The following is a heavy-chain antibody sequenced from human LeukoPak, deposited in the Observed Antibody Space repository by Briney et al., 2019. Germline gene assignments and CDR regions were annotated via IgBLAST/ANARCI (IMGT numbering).Heavy chain of an antibody. Sequence: SETLSLTCTVSGGSISSHYWTWIRQPAGKGLEWIGRIYTTGSTNYNPSLNSRVTMSVDMSKNQFSLKLSSVTAADTAVYYCARGYDFWSGYYFDYWGQGTLVTVSS. CDR1: GGSISSHY. CDR2: IYTTGST. J-gene: IGHJ4*02. CDR3: ARGYDFWSGYYFDY. D-gene: IGHD3-3*01. V-gene: IGHV4-4*07.